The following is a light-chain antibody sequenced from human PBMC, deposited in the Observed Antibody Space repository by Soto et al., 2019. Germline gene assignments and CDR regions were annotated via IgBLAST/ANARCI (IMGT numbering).Light chain of an antibody. CDR1: QSISSW. J-gene: IGKJ1*01. CDR2: DAS. V-gene: IGKV1-5*01. CDR3: QQYNSYWT. Sequence: DIQMTQSPSTLSASVGDRVTITCRASQSISSWLAWYQQKPGKAPKLLIYDASSLESGVPSRFSGSGSGTEFTLPSSSLQPDDFATYYCQQYNSYWTFGQGTKVEL.